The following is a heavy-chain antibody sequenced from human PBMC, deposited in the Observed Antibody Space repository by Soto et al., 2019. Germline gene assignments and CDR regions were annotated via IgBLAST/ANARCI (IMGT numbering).Heavy chain of an antibody. CDR1: GFTFDDYA. J-gene: IGHJ3*02. Sequence: EVQLVESGGGLVQPGRSLRLSCAASGFTFDDYAMHWVRQAPGKGLEWVSGISWNSGSIGYADSVKGRFTISRDNAKNSLYLQMNSLRAEDTALYYCAKGDYRDRIWDIWGQGTMVTVSS. D-gene: IGHD4-17*01. CDR3: AKGDYRDRIWDI. V-gene: IGHV3-9*01. CDR2: ISWNSGSI.